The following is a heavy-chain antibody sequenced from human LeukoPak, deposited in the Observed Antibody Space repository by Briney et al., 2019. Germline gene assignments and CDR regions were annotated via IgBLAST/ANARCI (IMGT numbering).Heavy chain of an antibody. Sequence: GGSLRLSCAASGFTFSSYGMSWVRQAPGKGLEWVSAISGSGGSTYYADSVKGRFTISRDNSKNTLYLQMIRLRAEDTAVYYCATRVYYYDSSGYYPDYWGQGTLVTVSS. D-gene: IGHD3-22*01. CDR1: GFTFSSYG. CDR2: ISGSGGST. V-gene: IGHV3-23*01. CDR3: ATRVYYYDSSGYYPDY. J-gene: IGHJ4*02.